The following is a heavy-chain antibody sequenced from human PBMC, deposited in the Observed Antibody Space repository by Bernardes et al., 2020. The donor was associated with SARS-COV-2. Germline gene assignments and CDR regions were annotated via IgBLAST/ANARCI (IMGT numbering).Heavy chain of an antibody. CDR3: AREGVLRFLEWLLSSNWFDP. CDR2: IYYSGST. Sequence: TLSLTCTVSGGSISSSSYYWGWIRQPPGKGLEWIGSIYYSGSTYYNPSLKSRVTISVDTSKNQFSLKLSSVTAADTAVYYCAREGVLRFLEWLLSSNWFDPWGQGTLVTVSS. D-gene: IGHD3-3*01. V-gene: IGHV4-39*07. J-gene: IGHJ5*02. CDR1: GGSISSSSYY.